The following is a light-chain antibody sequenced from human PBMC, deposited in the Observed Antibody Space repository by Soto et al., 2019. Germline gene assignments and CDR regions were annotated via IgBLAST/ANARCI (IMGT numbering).Light chain of an antibody. CDR3: QQYNSSPT. J-gene: IGKJ1*01. Sequence: DIQMTQSPSTLSASVGDRVTITCRASQSISSWLAWYQQKPGKAPTLLIYKASSLERGVPSRFSGSGSGTEFTLTSSSLQPDDFATYYCQQYNSSPTFGQGTKVEIK. CDR2: KAS. CDR1: QSISSW. V-gene: IGKV1-5*03.